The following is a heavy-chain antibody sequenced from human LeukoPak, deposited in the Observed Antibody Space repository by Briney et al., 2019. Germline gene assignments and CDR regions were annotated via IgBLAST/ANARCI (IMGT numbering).Heavy chain of an antibody. V-gene: IGHV4-59*01. J-gene: IGHJ5*02. CDR1: GGSISSYY. CDR2: IYYSGST. CDR3: ARDYSIDYGDYGGWFDP. Sequence: PSETLSLTCTVSGGSISSYYWSWLRQPPGKGLEWIGYIYYSGSTNYNPSLKSRVTISVDTSKNQFSLKLSSVTAADTAVYYCARDYSIDYGDYGGWFDPWGQGTLVTVSS. D-gene: IGHD4-17*01.